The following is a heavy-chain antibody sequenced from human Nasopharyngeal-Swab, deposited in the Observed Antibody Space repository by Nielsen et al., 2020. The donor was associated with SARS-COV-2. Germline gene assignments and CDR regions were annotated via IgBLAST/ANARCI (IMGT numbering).Heavy chain of an antibody. CDR2: IYYSGST. CDR3: ARHAAGYFDWSPGLNYYGMDV. Sequence: SETLSLTCTVSGGSISSGGYYWSWIRQHPGKGLEWIGYIYYSGSTYYNPSLKSRVTISVDTSKNQFSLKLSSVTAADTAVYYCARHAAGYFDWSPGLNYYGMDVWGQGTTVTVSS. D-gene: IGHD3-9*01. J-gene: IGHJ6*02. CDR1: GGSISSGGYY. V-gene: IGHV4-31*03.